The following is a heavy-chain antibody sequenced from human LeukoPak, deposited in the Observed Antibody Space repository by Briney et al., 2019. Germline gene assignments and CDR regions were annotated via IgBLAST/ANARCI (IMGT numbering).Heavy chain of an antibody. Sequence: ASVKVPCKASGYTFTSYYMHWVRQAPGQGLEWMGIINPSGGSTSYAQKFQGRVTMTRDTSTSTVYMELSSLRSEDTAVYYCARGTPLYYYDSSGLPDVDYWGQGTLVTVSS. CDR2: INPSGGST. CDR1: GYTFTSYY. J-gene: IGHJ4*02. CDR3: ARGTPLYYYDSSGLPDVDY. V-gene: IGHV1-46*01. D-gene: IGHD3-22*01.